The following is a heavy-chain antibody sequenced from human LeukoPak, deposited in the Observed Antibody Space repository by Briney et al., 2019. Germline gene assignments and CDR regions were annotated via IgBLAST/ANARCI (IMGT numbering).Heavy chain of an antibody. J-gene: IGHJ3*02. D-gene: IGHD2-2*01. Sequence: AGGSLRLSCAASGFTVSSNEMSWVRQAPGKGLEWVSSISSSSSYIYYADSVKGRFTISRDNAKNSLYLQMNSLRAEDTAVYYCARDIGYCSSTSCYLSAFDIWGQGTMVTVSS. CDR2: ISSSSSYI. CDR1: GFTVSSNE. V-gene: IGHV3-21*01. CDR3: ARDIGYCSSTSCYLSAFDI.